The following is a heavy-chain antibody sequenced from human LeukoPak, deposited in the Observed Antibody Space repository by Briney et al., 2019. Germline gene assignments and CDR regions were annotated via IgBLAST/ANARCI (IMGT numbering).Heavy chain of an antibody. D-gene: IGHD2-15*01. V-gene: IGHV1-18*01. CDR3: ARVGSEYCSGGSCYWTDP. CDR2: ISAYNGNT. CDR1: GYSFTRYG. Sequence: ASVKVSCKASGYSFTRYGISWVRQAPGQGLEWMGWISAYNGNTNYAQKLQGRVTMTTDTSTSTAYMELRSLRSDDTAVYYCARVGSEYCSGGSCYWTDPWGQGTLVTVSS. J-gene: IGHJ5*02.